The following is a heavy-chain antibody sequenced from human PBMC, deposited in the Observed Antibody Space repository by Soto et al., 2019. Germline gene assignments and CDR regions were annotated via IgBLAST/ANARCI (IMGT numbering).Heavy chain of an antibody. D-gene: IGHD3-22*01. CDR3: AREQYYYDSSGPYYYYGMDV. Sequence: GASVKVSCKASGGTFSSYAISWVRQAPGQGLEWMGGIIPIFGTANYAQKFQGRVTITADESTSTAYMELSSLRSEDTAVYYCAREQYYYDSSGPYYYYGMDVWGQGTTVTVSS. J-gene: IGHJ6*02. CDR1: GGTFSSYA. CDR2: IIPIFGTA. V-gene: IGHV1-69*13.